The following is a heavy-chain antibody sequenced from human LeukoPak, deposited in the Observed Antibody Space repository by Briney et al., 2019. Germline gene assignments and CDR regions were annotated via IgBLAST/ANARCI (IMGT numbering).Heavy chain of an antibody. CDR3: ARDGALVPAAMAHYYYYYGMDV. J-gene: IGHJ6*02. CDR2: INPSGGST. D-gene: IGHD2-2*01. CDR1: GYTFTSYY. V-gene: IGHV1-46*01. Sequence: GASVKVSCKASGYTFTSYYIHWVRQAPGQGLEWMGIINPSGGSTSYAQKFQGRVTMTRDTSTSTVYMELSSLRSEDTAVYYCARDGALVPAAMAHYYYYYGMDVWGQGTTVTVSS.